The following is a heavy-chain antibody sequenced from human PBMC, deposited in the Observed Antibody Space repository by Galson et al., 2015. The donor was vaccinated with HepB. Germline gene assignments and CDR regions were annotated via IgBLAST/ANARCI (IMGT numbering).Heavy chain of an antibody. J-gene: IGHJ4*02. CDR1: GFTFSDYY. D-gene: IGHD3-22*01. CDR2: ISSSSSYT. CDR3: ARELSDYYDSSGPFDY. Sequence: SLRLSCAASGFTFSDYYTSWIRQAPGKGLEWVSYISSSSSYTNYADSVKGRFTISRDNAKNSLYLQMNSLRAEDTAVYYCARELSDYYDSSGPFDYWGQGTLVTVSS. V-gene: IGHV3-11*06.